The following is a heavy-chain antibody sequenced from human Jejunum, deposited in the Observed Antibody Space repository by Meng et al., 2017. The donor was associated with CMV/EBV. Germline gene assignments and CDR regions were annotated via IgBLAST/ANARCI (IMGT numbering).Heavy chain of an antibody. CDR1: GFTFSSYG. CDR2: IRNDESNK. D-gene: IGHD1-26*01. CDR3: AQEGGEHY. V-gene: IGHV3-30*02. J-gene: IGHJ4*02. Sequence: QVQLVESGGGVVQRGGSLRLACAASGFTFSSYGIHWVRQAPGKGLEWVAFIRNDESNKYYTDSVKGRFTISRDNSKNTLYLQMDSLTAEDAAVYYCAQEGGEHYWGQGTLVTVSS.